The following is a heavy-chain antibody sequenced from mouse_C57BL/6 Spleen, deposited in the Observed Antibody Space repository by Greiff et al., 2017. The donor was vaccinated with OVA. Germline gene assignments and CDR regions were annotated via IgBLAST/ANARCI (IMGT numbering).Heavy chain of an antibody. J-gene: IGHJ3*01. CDR2: IYPGSGST. V-gene: IGHV1-55*01. Sequence: QVQLQQPGAELVKPGASVKMSCKASGYTFTSYWITWVKQRPGQGLEWLGDIYPGSGSTNYNVKFKSKATLTVDTTSSTDYMQLSSLTSEDSAVYYSARSRREGFAYWGQGTLVTVSA. CDR3: ARSRREGFAY. CDR1: GYTFTSYW.